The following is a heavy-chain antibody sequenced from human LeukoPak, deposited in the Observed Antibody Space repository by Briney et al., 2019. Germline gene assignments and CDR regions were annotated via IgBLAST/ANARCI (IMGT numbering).Heavy chain of an antibody. CDR2: ISGSGGST. D-gene: IGHD2-15*01. CDR3: AKATYCSGGSCSTPFDY. CDR1: GFTFSSYA. J-gene: IGHJ4*02. V-gene: IGHV3-23*01. Sequence: GGSLRLSCAASGFTFSSYAMSWVRPAPGKGLEWVSAISGSGGSTYYADSVKGRFTISRDNSENTLYLQMNSLRAEDTAVYYCAKATYCSGGSCSTPFDYWGQGTLVTVSS.